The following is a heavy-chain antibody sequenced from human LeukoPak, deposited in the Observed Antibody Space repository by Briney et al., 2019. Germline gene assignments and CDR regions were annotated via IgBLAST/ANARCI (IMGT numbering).Heavy chain of an antibody. J-gene: IGHJ4*02. CDR3: VLRFLEWLFPGW. D-gene: IGHD3-3*01. V-gene: IGHV1-69*02. CDR1: GGTFSSYT. Sequence: SVKVSCKASGGTFSSYTIGWVRQAPGQGLEWMGRIIPILGIANYAQKFQGRVTITADKSTSTAYMELSSLRSEDTAVYYCVLRFLEWLFPGWWGQGTLVTVSS. CDR2: IIPILGIA.